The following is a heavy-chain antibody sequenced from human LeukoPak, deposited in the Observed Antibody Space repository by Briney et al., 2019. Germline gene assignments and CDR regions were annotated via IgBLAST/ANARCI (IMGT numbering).Heavy chain of an antibody. CDR3: AKTTGGNAYDYIDY. CDR1: GFTFSSYG. CDR2: TSSRGSSP. V-gene: IGHV3-23*01. Sequence: GGSLRLSCAASGFTFSSYGMHCVRQAQGKGLEWVSATSSRGSSPNYSPSLKGPFPISRDNSKNTLYLQMNSLRAEDTAVYYCAKTTGGNAYDYIDYWGQGALLAVSS. J-gene: IGHJ4*02. D-gene: IGHD4-23*01.